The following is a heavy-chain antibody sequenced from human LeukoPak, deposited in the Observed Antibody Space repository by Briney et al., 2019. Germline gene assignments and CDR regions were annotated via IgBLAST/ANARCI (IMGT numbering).Heavy chain of an antibody. J-gene: IGHJ4*02. Sequence: ASVKVSCKASGYSFTSHYMHWVRQAPGQGLEWMGLINPRGTSTIYAEKFQGRVTMTRDTSTRTVYMELSSLRSEDTAVYYCARVGRGSGYYFDYWGQGTLVTVSS. D-gene: IGHD3-22*01. CDR2: INPRGTST. V-gene: IGHV1-46*01. CDR1: GYSFTSHY. CDR3: ARVGRGSGYYFDY.